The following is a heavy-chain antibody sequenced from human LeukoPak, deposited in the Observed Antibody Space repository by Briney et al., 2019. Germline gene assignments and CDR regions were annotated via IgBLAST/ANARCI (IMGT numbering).Heavy chain of an antibody. Sequence: ASVKVSCKASGYTFTSYGISWVRQAPGQGLEWMGWISAYNGNTNYAQKLQGRVTMTTDTSTSTAYMQLRSLRSDDTAVYYCATDYPMGGGKEGFDHWGQGTLVTVSS. CDR3: ATDYPMGGGKEGFDH. CDR1: GYTFTSYG. J-gene: IGHJ4*02. V-gene: IGHV1-18*01. CDR2: ISAYNGNT. D-gene: IGHD4-23*01.